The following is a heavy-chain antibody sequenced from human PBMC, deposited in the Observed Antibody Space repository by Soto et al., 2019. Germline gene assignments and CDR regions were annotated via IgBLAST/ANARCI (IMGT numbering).Heavy chain of an antibody. CDR1: GGPVRGDDLY. D-gene: IGHD3-22*01. CDR2: VYHTGTT. J-gene: IGHJ6*02. CDR3: ARALVTDYNSRDYHYYFAMDV. V-gene: IGHV4-31*02. Sequence: CVVSGGPVRGDDLYWSWIRHLPGKGLEWIANVYHTGTTYYNPSLKSRVSMSVDTSQNQFSLILASVTAADTAVYYCARALVTDYNSRDYHYYFAMDVWGQGTSVTVSS.